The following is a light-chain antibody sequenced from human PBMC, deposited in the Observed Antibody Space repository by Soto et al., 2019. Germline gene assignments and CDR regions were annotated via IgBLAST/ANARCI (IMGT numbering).Light chain of an antibody. Sequence: SVLTQPASGSGSPGQSSTISCPGTSSDVGSYNLVSWYQRHPGKAPKLMIYEVSKRPSGVSNRFSGSKSGNTASLTISGLQAEDEADYSCCSYAGSSTYVFGTGTKVTVL. CDR3: CSYAGSSTYV. CDR2: EVS. J-gene: IGLJ1*01. V-gene: IGLV2-23*02. CDR1: SSDVGSYNL.